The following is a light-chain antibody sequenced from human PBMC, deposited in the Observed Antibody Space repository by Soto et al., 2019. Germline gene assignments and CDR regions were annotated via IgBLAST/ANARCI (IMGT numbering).Light chain of an antibody. CDR2: GAS. V-gene: IGKV3-15*01. CDR1: QSVSISY. CDR3: QQYKSWPSLT. Sequence: EIVLTQSPGTLSLSPGERATLSCRASQSVSISYLAWYQQRPGQAPRLLIYGASSRATGIPAGFSGSGSGTEFTLTINSLQSEDFAVYYCQQYKSWPSLTFGGGTKVEIK. J-gene: IGKJ4*01.